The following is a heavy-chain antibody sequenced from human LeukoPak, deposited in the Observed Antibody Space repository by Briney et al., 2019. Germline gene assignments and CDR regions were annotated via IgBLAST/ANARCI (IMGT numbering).Heavy chain of an antibody. CDR1: GFTFSSYD. V-gene: IGHV3-30*02. CDR3: ARSLTMVRGYDH. Sequence: GGSLRLSCAVSGFTFSSYDMHWVRQAPGKGLEWETFIQYDGSNKYYADSVKGRFTISRDNSKNTLYLQMNSLRAEDTAVYYCARSLTMVRGYDHWGQGTLVTVSS. D-gene: IGHD3-10*01. J-gene: IGHJ4*02. CDR2: IQYDGSNK.